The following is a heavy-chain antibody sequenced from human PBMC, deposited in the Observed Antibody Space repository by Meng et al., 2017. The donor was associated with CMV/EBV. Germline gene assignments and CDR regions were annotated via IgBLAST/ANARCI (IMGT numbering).Heavy chain of an antibody. Sequence: GGSLRPSCAASGFTFSSYAMSWVRQAPGKGLEWVSGISGIGGSTYYADSVKGRFTISRDNSKNTLYLQMNSLRAEDTAVYYCAKDTTGSGRKPFDYWGQGTLVTVSS. J-gene: IGHJ4*02. CDR1: GFTFSSYA. V-gene: IGHV3-23*01. CDR3: AKDTTGSGRKPFDY. CDR2: ISGIGGST. D-gene: IGHD6-19*01.